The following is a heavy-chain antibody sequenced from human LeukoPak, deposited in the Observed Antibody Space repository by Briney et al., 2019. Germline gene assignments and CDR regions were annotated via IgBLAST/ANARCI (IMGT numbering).Heavy chain of an antibody. J-gene: IGHJ1*01. Sequence: GGSLRLSCAASGFTFSSYGMHWVRQAPGKGLEWVSVIYSGGSTYYADSVKGRFTLSRDNSKNTLYLQMNSLRAEDTAVYYCARDVLWGQGTLVTVSS. CDR1: GFTFSSYG. CDR3: ARDVL. CDR2: IYSGGST. V-gene: IGHV3-66*01.